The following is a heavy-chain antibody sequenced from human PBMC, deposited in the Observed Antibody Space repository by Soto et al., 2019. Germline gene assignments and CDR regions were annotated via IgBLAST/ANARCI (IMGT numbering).Heavy chain of an antibody. D-gene: IGHD6-13*01. V-gene: IGHV3-30-3*01. Sequence: GGSLRLSCAASGFTFSSYAMHWVRQAPGKGLEWVAVISYDGSNKYYADSVKGRFTISRDNSKNTLYLQMNSLRAEDTAVYYCARDPLPSIAAAGTGLLSRGPYYYYYYGMDVWGQGTTVTVSS. J-gene: IGHJ6*02. CDR2: ISYDGSNK. CDR3: ARDPLPSIAAAGTGLLSRGPYYYYYYGMDV. CDR1: GFTFSSYA.